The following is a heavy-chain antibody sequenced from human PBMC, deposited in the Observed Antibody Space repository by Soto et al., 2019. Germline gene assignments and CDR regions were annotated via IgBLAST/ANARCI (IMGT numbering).Heavy chain of an antibody. V-gene: IGHV3-43*01. CDR1: GFRFDEYN. J-gene: IGHJ6*02. Sequence: GGSLRLSCAASGFRFDEYNIHWVRQAPGKGLEWVSLITWNGANTYYADSVKGRFTISRDGTTKSVSLQMTSLKRGDTGLYYCARETLSYGSALDVWGQGTTVTVSS. CDR3: ARETLSYGSALDV. D-gene: IGHD3-16*01. CDR2: ITWNGANT.